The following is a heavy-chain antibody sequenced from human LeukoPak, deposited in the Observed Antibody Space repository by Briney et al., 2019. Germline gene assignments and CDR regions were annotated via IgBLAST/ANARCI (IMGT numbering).Heavy chain of an antibody. CDR1: GFSLSTSGMC. D-gene: IGHD3-10*01. J-gene: IGHJ4*02. Sequence: SGPTLVNPTQTLTLICTFSGFSLSTSGMCVSWIRQPPGKALEWLARIDWDDDKYYSTSLKTRLTISKDTSKNQVVLTMTNMDPVDTATYYCARIRLIYSGGSGSYLFDYWGQGTLVTVSS. V-gene: IGHV2-70*11. CDR3: ARIRLIYSGGSGSYLFDY. CDR2: IDWDDDK.